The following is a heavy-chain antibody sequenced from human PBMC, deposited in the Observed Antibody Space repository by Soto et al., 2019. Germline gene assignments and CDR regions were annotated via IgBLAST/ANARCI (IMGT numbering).Heavy chain of an antibody. CDR1: GGSISSSGYS. D-gene: IGHD2-15*01. Sequence: QLQLQESGPGLVKPSETLSLTCTVSGGSISSSGYSWGWIRQPPGKGLEWIGSIYYSGSTYYNPSLKSRVTISVDTSKNQCSLKLSSVTAADTAVYYWARRPGGSNDAFDIGGQGTMVTVSS. V-gene: IGHV4-39*01. CDR2: IYYSGST. CDR3: ARRPGGSNDAFDI. J-gene: IGHJ3*02.